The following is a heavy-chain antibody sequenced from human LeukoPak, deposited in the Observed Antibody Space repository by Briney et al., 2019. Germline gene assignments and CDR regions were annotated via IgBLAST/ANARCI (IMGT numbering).Heavy chain of an antibody. CDR1: GFSFSNYW. J-gene: IGHJ4*02. V-gene: IGHV3-74*01. D-gene: IGHD1-26*01. Sequence: PGGSLRLSCAASGFSFSNYWMHWVRQVPGKGLEWASRINSDGSSTSYADSVKGRFTISRDNAKNTLYLQMNSLRAEDTAVYYCASRAVSGTYYVYYFDYWGQGTLVTVSS. CDR3: ASRAVSGTYYVYYFDY. CDR2: INSDGSST.